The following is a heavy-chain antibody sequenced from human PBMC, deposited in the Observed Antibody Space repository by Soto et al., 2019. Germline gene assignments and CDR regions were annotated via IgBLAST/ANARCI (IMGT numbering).Heavy chain of an antibody. CDR2: INPNSGGT. Sequence: ASVKVSCKASGYTFTGYYMHWVRQAPGQGLEWMGWINPNSGGTNYAQKFQGWVTMTRDTSISTAYMELSRLRSDDTAVYYCATSILDKSSSALRVDAFDIWGQGTMVTVSS. CDR3: ATSILDKSSSALRVDAFDI. D-gene: IGHD6-6*01. CDR1: GYTFTGYY. J-gene: IGHJ3*02. V-gene: IGHV1-2*04.